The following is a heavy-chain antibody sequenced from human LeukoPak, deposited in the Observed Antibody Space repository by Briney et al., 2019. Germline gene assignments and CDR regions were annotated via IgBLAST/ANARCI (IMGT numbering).Heavy chain of an antibody. J-gene: IGHJ4*02. CDR2: INPSVST. Sequence: SETLPLTCAVYGGSFSGYYWSWIRQPPGKGLEWIGEINPSVSTNYNPSLKSRVAISVDTSKNQFTLKLNSVTAADTAVYYCARDLEYCSSTSCPFDYWGQGTLVTVSS. CDR1: GGSFSGYY. CDR3: ARDLEYCSSTSCPFDY. V-gene: IGHV4-34*01. D-gene: IGHD2-2*01.